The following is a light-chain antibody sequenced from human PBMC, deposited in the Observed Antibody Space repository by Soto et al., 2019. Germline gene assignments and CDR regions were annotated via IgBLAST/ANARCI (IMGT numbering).Light chain of an antibody. J-gene: IGKJ4*01. CDR2: DAS. CDR3: QQHSNWPLT. CDR1: QSVSSS. V-gene: IGKV3-11*01. Sequence: EIVLIQSPATLSLSPGERATLSCRASQSVSSSLAWYQQNPGQAPRLLIFDASNRAAGIPVRFSGSGSGTDFTLTISSLEPEDFTVYYCQQHSNWPLTFGGGTRAEIK.